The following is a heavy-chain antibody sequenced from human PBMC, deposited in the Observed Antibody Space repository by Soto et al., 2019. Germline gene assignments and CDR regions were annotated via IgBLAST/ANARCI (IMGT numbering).Heavy chain of an antibody. D-gene: IGHD2-15*01. CDR3: AHFPHYCSGGSCYSYYFDY. J-gene: IGHJ4*02. CDR1: GFSLSTSGVG. Sequence: QITLKESGPTLVKPTQTLTLTCTFSGFSLSTSGVGVGWIRQPPGKALEWLALIYWDDDKRYSPSLKSRLTITKDTSKNRVVLTMTNMDPVDTATYYCAHFPHYCSGGSCYSYYFDYWGQGTLVTVSS. CDR2: IYWDDDK. V-gene: IGHV2-5*02.